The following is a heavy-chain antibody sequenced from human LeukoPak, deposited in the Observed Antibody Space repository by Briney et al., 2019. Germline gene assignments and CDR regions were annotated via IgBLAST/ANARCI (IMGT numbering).Heavy chain of an antibody. Sequence: GGSLRLSCAASGLTFRNYWMSWVRQAPGKGLEWVANIKPDGGVQNYVDSVKGRFTITKDNAANSLFLQMNSLRDEDTAVYYCATSFPYCSVDSCALGGQGTLVTVSS. V-gene: IGHV3-7*01. J-gene: IGHJ4*02. CDR2: IKPDGGVQ. CDR3: ATSFPYCSVDSCAL. D-gene: IGHD2-15*01. CDR1: GLTFRNYW.